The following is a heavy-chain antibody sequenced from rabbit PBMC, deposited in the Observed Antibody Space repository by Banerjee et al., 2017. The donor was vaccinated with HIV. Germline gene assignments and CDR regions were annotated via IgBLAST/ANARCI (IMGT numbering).Heavy chain of an antibody. D-gene: IGHD8-1*01. CDR3: ARADNSYYKAFNL. CDR1: GFSFVSST. V-gene: IGHV1S45*01. CDR2: IDTGSSGST. J-gene: IGHJ4*01. Sequence: QEQLEESGGDLVKPEGSLTLTCTASGFSFVSSTMCWVRQAPGKGLEWIACIDTGSSGSTWYASWVNGRFSISKTSSTTVTLQMTSLTAADTATYFCARADNSYYKAFNLWGPGTLVTVS.